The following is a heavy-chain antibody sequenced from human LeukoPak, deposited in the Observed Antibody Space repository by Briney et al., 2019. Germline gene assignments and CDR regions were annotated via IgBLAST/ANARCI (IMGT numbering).Heavy chain of an antibody. V-gene: IGHV3-48*01. D-gene: IGHD6-19*01. J-gene: IGHJ4*02. CDR1: GFTFSSYS. Sequence: GGSLRLSCAASGFTFSSYSMNWVRQAPGKGLEWVSYISSSSSTIYYADSVKGRFTISRDNAKNSLYLQMNSLRAEDTAVYYCARVGYSSGWYGDFDYWGQGTLVTVSS. CDR3: ARVGYSSGWYGDFDY. CDR2: ISSSSSTI.